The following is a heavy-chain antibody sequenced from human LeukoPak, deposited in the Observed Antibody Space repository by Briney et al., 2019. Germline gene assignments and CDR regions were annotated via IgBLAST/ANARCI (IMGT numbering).Heavy chain of an antibody. CDR1: GFTFSSYW. CDR3: AGEAYYDFWSGYPKRAFDI. J-gene: IGHJ3*02. D-gene: IGHD3-3*01. V-gene: IGHV3-7*01. Sequence: PGGSLRLSCGASGFTFSSYWMSWVRQAPGKGLEWVANIKQDGSEKYYVDSVKGRFTISRDNAKNSLYLQMNSLRAEDTAVYYCAGEAYYDFWSGYPKRAFDIWGQGTMVTVSS. CDR2: IKQDGSEK.